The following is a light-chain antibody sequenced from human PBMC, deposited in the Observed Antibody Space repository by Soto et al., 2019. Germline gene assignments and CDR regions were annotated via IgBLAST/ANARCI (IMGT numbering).Light chain of an antibody. J-gene: IGLJ2*01. CDR1: SRVVGNYNY. Sequence: QSALTQPRSVSGSPGQPATISGLGTSRVVGNYNYVSGYRHHPGKAPKALIYVVSKRPSGVPDRFSGSKSGNTASLTVSGLQAEDEADYYCSSYVGTYGLLFGGGTKLTVL. V-gene: IGLV2-11*01. CDR2: VVS. CDR3: SSYVGTYGLL.